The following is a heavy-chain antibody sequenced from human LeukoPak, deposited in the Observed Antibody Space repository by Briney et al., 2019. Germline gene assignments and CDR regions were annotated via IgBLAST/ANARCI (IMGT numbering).Heavy chain of an antibody. CDR3: AKFWNAGGYSYGIDC. V-gene: IGHV4-30-2*01. D-gene: IGHD5-18*01. CDR2: IYRSGNS. CDR1: GGSIRSDDYY. Sequence: PSETLPLTCTVSGGSIRSDDYYWSWIRQPPGKGLEWIGYIYRSGNSYYNPSLKSRVDISVDRSKNQFSLKLSSVTAADTAVYYCAKFWNAGGYSYGIDCWGQGTLVTVSS. J-gene: IGHJ4*02.